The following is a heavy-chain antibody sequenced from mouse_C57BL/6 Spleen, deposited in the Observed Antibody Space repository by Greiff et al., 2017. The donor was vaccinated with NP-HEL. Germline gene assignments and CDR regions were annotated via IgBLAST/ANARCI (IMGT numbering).Heavy chain of an antibody. Sequence: VQLQQSGAELVRPGASVNLSCKASGYTFTDYYINWVKQRPGQGLEWIARIYPGSGNTYYNEKFKGKATLTAEKSSSTAYMQLSSLTSEDSAVYFCARDEYSDFYFDYWGQGTTLTVSS. V-gene: IGHV1-76*01. D-gene: IGHD2-4*01. J-gene: IGHJ2*01. CDR2: IYPGSGNT. CDR3: ARDEYSDFYFDY. CDR1: GYTFTDYY.